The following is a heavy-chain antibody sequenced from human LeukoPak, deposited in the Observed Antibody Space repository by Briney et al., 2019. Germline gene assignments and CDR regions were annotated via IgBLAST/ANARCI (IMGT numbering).Heavy chain of an antibody. D-gene: IGHD3-22*01. J-gene: IGHJ4*02. CDR2: ISSSSSTI. CDR3: ARDYYDSSGYIDY. Sequence: GGSLRLSCAASGFTFSSYSMNWVRQAPGKGLEWVSYISSSSSTIYYADTVKGRFTISRDNAKNSLYLQMNSLRAEDTAVYYCARDYYDSSGYIDYWGQGTLVTVSS. CDR1: GFTFSSYS. V-gene: IGHV3-48*01.